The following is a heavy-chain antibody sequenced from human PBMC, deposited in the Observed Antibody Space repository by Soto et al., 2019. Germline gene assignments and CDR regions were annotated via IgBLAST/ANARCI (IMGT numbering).Heavy chain of an antibody. J-gene: IGHJ6*03. CDR1: GYTFTSYY. CDR3: ARGSEHYYYYYYMDV. D-gene: IGHD3-10*01. CDR2: INPSGGST. Sequence: GASVKVSCKASGYTFTSYYMHWVRQAPGQGLEWMGIINPSGGSTSYAQKFQGRVTMTRDTSTSTVYMELSSLRSEDTAVYYCARGSEHYYYYYYMDVSGKGTTVTVSS. V-gene: IGHV1-46*03.